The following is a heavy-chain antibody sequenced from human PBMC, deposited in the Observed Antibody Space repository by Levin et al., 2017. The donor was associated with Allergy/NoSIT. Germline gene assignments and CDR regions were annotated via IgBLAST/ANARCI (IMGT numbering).Heavy chain of an antibody. Sequence: GGSLRLSCAASGFTFSGSAMHWVRQASGKGLEWVGRIRSKANSYATAYAASVKGRFTISRDDSKNKANLQMNSLKTEDTAVYYCTRSWQGFGVVTNDAFDIWGQGTMVTVSS. J-gene: IGHJ3*02. V-gene: IGHV3-73*01. CDR3: TRSWQGFGVVTNDAFDI. CDR2: IRSKANSYAT. CDR1: GFTFSGSA. D-gene: IGHD3-3*01.